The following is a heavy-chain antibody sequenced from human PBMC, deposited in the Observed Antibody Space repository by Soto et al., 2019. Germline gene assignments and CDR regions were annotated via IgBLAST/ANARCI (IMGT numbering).Heavy chain of an antibody. CDR1: GYTFTTYV. D-gene: IGHD3-3*01. CDR2: INAGNDNT. V-gene: IGHV1-3*01. CDR3: ARTSGYYFYDY. Sequence: ASVKVSCKASGYTFTTYVMHWVRQAPGQRLEWMGWINAGNDNTKYSQKFQGRVTITRDTSASTVYMELSSLSSEDTAVYYCARTSGYYFYDYWGQGTLVTVSS. J-gene: IGHJ4*02.